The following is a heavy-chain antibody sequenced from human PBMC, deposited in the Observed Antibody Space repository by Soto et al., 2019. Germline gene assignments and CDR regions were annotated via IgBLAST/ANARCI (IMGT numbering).Heavy chain of an antibody. CDR3: ARDLAGLCYFDH. V-gene: IGHV1-18*04. Sequence: ASVKVCGNAAGYTVINYGTIWVRQAPGEGLGWLGWINTYIDRTNYAQEFQGRVSMTTETSTITVYMELMRLRSGDTALYYCARDLAGLCYFDHGGQ. CDR1: GYTVINYG. D-gene: IGHD6-19*01. CDR2: INTYIDRT. J-gene: IGHJ4*02.